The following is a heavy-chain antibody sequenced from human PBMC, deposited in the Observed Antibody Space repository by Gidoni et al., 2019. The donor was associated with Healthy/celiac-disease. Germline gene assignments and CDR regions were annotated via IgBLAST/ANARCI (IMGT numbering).Heavy chain of an antibody. V-gene: IGHV3-13*05. CDR3: ARGSIAVAYLDAFDI. Sequence: EGQLVESGGGLGQHGGSLRRSCAASGFTFSSYDMHWVRQATGKGLEWVSAIGTAGDPYYPGSVKVRFTISRENAKNSLYLQMNSLRAGDTAVYYCARGSIAVAYLDAFDIWGQGTMVTVSS. CDR2: IGTAGDP. J-gene: IGHJ3*02. CDR1: GFTFSSYD. D-gene: IGHD6-19*01.